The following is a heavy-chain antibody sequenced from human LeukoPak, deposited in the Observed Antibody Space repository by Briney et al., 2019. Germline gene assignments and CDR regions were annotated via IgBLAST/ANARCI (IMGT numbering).Heavy chain of an antibody. D-gene: IGHD6-19*01. CDR3: ARVPPRYSSGWYFDY. V-gene: IGHV1-18*01. Sequence: ASVKVSCKASGYTFTSYGISWVRQAPGQGLEWMGWISAYNGKTNYAQKLQGRVTMTTDTSTSTAYMELRSLRSDDTAVYYCARVPPRYSSGWYFDYWGQGTLVTVSS. CDR1: GYTFTSYG. J-gene: IGHJ4*02. CDR2: ISAYNGKT.